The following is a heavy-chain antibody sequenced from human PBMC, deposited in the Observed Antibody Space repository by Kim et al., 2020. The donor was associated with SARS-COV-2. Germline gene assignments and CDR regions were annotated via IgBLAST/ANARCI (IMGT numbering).Heavy chain of an antibody. CDR3: ARGYGYSYGYTPFDY. CDR1: GGSISSGDYY. V-gene: IGHV4-30-4*01. Sequence: SETLSLTCTVSGGSISSGDYYWSWIRQPPGKGLEWIGYIYYSGSTYYNPSLKSRVTISVDTSKNQFSLKLSSVTAADTAVYYCARGYGYSYGYTPFDYWGQGTLVTVSS. CDR2: IYYSGST. J-gene: IGHJ4*02. D-gene: IGHD5-18*01.